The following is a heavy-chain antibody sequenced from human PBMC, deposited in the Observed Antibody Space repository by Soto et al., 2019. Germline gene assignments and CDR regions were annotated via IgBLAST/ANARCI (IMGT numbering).Heavy chain of an antibody. J-gene: IGHJ6*02. CDR2: IYYSGST. CDR3: ARLLRYFDWYYYGMDV. V-gene: IGHV4-39*01. CDR1: GGSISSSSYY. Sequence: SETLSLTCTVSGGSISSSSYYWGWLRQPPGKGLEWIGSIYYSGSTYYNPSLKSRVTISVDTSKNQFSLKLSSVTAADTAVYYCARLLRYFDWYYYGMDVWGQGTTVTVSS. D-gene: IGHD3-9*01.